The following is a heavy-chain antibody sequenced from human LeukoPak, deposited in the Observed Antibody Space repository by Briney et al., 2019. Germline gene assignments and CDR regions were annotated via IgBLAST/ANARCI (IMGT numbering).Heavy chain of an antibody. Sequence: TSETLSLTCAVYGGSFSGYYWSWIRQPPGKGLEWIGEINHSGSTNYNPSLKSRVTISVDTSKNQFSLKLSSVTAADTALYYCARYAEYSYGYKGANWFDPWGQGTLVTVSS. CDR1: GGSFSGYY. V-gene: IGHV4-34*01. CDR3: ARYAEYSYGYKGANWFDP. CDR2: INHSGST. J-gene: IGHJ5*02. D-gene: IGHD5-18*01.